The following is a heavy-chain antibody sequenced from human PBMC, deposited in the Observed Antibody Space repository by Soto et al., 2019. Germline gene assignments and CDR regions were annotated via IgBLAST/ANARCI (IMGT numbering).Heavy chain of an antibody. D-gene: IGHD7-27*01. V-gene: IGHV4-59*01. CDR1: GDYMSNYY. CDR3: ARITRSPNSGYFDY. CDR2: IYYTGST. Sequence: SQTNPLTYTVAGDYMSNYYWSWIRQPPGEGLEWVGYIYYTGSTNYNPSLKSRVTVSIDTSKNQFSLILSSVTAADTAVYYCARITRSPNSGYFDYWGQGALVTVS. J-gene: IGHJ4*02.